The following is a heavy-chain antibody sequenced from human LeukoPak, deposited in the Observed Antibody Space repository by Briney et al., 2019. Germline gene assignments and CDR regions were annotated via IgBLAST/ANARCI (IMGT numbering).Heavy chain of an antibody. CDR3: AKSIKVPPLLWFGELSPFDY. CDR1: GFTFSSYS. V-gene: IGHV3-23*01. J-gene: IGHJ4*02. D-gene: IGHD3-10*01. Sequence: GGSLRLSCAASGFTFSSYSMSWVRQAPGKGLEWVSAISGSGGSTYYADSVKGRFTISRDNSKNTLYLQMNSLRAEDTAVYYCAKSIKVPPLLWFGELSPFDYWGQGTLVTVSS. CDR2: ISGSGGST.